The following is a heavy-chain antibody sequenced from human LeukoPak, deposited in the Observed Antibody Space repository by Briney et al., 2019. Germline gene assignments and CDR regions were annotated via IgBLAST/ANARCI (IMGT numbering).Heavy chain of an antibody. D-gene: IGHD6-19*01. J-gene: IGHJ4*02. CDR2: IYIGGST. CDR3: ASSSNGYYY. CDR1: GFIVSNNY. Sequence: GGSLRLSCAASGFIVSNNYMTWVRPAPGKGLEWVSVIYIGGSTYYADSVKGRFTISRHNSKNTLFLLMNSLRVEDTAVYYCASSSNGYYYWGQGTLVTVSS. V-gene: IGHV3-53*04.